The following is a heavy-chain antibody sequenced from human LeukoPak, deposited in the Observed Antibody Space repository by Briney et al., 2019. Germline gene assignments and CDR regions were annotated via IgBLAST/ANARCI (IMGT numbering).Heavy chain of an antibody. CDR1: GGSFSGYY. D-gene: IGHD3-10*01. V-gene: IGHV4-34*01. J-gene: IGHJ4*02. Sequence: PSETLSLTCAVYGGSFSGYYWSWIRQPPGKGLEWIGEINHSGSTNYNPSLKSRVTISVDTSKNQFSLKLSSVTAADTAVYYCARGGRVTMVRGVLRNFDYWGQGTLVTVSS. CDR2: INHSGST. CDR3: ARGGRVTMVRGVLRNFDY.